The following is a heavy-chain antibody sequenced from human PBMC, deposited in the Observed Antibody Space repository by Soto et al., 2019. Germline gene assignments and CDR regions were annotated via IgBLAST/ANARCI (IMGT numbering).Heavy chain of an antibody. J-gene: IGHJ4*02. CDR2: ITSVGIST. CDR3: AKGGSSWHGFDY. Sequence: GGSLRLSCAASGFTFSTYAMSWVRQAPGKGLEWVSGITSVGISTYYIDSVKGRFTISRDNSRTTLYLQMNSLRVEDTAVYYCAKGGSSWHGFDYWGQGTLVTVSS. D-gene: IGHD6-13*01. CDR1: GFTFSTYA. V-gene: IGHV3-23*01.